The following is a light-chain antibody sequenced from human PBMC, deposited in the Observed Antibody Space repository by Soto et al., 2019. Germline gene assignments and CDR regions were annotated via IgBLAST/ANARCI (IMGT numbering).Light chain of an antibody. CDR2: RAS. CDR3: HQYDTYLWT. J-gene: IGKJ1*01. V-gene: IGKV1-5*03. CDR1: QSISSW. Sequence: DVQITQSPSTLSASVGDRVTITCLASQSISSWLAWYQQKPGRLPRLLIYRASTLESGVPSRFSGSGSGTEFTLTISSLQPDDFATYYCHQYDTYLWTFGQGTKVDIK.